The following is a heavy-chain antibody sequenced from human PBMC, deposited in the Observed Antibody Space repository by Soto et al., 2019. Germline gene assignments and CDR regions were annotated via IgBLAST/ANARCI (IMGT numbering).Heavy chain of an antibody. CDR1: GGSINSGDYY. V-gene: IGHV4-30-4*01. CDR3: ARTNYDYVWGSYRFDY. D-gene: IGHD3-16*02. CDR2: ISYSGTT. J-gene: IGHJ4*02. Sequence: SETLSLTCTVSGGSINSGDYYWSWIRQPPGKCLEWIGYISYSGTTYYKPSLRSRITISLDTSKNQFSLRLASVTAADTAVYYCARTNYDYVWGSYRFDYWGQGTLVTVYS.